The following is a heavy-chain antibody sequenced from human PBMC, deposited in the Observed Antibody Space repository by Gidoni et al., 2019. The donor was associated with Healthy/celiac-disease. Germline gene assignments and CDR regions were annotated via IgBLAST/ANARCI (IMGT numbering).Heavy chain of an antibody. V-gene: IGHV1-69*06. D-gene: IGHD6-13*01. CDR1: GGTFSSYA. Sequence: QVQLVQSGAEVKKPGSSVKVSCKASGGTFSSYAISWVRQAPGQGLEWMGGIIPIFGTANYAQKFQGRVTITADKSTSTAYMELSSLRSEDTAVYYCARRYSSSWYEDYYYGMDVWGQGTTVTVSS. CDR3: ARRYSSSWYEDYYYGMDV. J-gene: IGHJ6*02. CDR2: IIPIFGTA.